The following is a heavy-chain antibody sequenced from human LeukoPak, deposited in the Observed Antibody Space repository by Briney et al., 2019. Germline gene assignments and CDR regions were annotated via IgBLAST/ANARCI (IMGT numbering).Heavy chain of an antibody. CDR1: GYRFHSYW. Sequence: GESLKISCKGSGYRFHSYWIGWVRQMPGKGLEWMGIIYPGDSDTRYSPSFQGQVTISADKSISIVYLQWGSLRASDTAMYYCARLGNGDYSYFDYWGQGTLVTVSS. CDR2: IYPGDSDT. J-gene: IGHJ4*02. CDR3: ARLGNGDYSYFDY. V-gene: IGHV5-51*01. D-gene: IGHD4-17*01.